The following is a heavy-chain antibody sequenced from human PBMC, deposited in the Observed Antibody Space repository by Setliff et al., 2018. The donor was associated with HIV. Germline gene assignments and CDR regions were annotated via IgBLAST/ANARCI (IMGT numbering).Heavy chain of an antibody. CDR2: INPNSGGT. CDR3: ARDLGINPQGWFDP. V-gene: IGHV1-18*04. CDR1: GYNFTNYG. D-gene: IGHD3-16*01. J-gene: IGHJ5*02. Sequence: ASVKVSCKASGYNFTNYGITWVRQAPGQGLEWMGWINPNSGGTNYAQKLQGRVTMTTDTSTSTAYMELRSLRSDDTAVYYCARDLGINPQGWFDPWGQGTLVTVSS.